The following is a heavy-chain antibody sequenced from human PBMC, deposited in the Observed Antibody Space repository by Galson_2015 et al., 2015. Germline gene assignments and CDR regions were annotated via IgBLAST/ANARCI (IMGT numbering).Heavy chain of an antibody. CDR3: AGVGGDIAARTWGYFDY. V-gene: IGHV3-30-3*01. J-gene: IGHJ4*02. Sequence: SLRLSCAASGFTFSSYAMHWVRQAPGKGLEWVAVISYDGSNKFYADSVKGRFTISRDNSKNTLYLQMNSLRPEDTAVYYCAGVGGDIAARTWGYFDYWGQGTLVTVSS. D-gene: IGHD6-6*01. CDR1: GFTFSSYA. CDR2: ISYDGSNK.